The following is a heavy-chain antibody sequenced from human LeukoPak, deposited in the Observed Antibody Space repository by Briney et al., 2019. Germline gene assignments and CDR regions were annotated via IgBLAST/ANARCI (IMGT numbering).Heavy chain of an antibody. D-gene: IGHD2-15*01. CDR1: GYTFTGYY. Sequence: GASVKVSCKASGYTFTGYYMHWVRQAPGQGLEWMGWVNPNSGHTGYAQKFQGRVTMTTNTSISTAYMELSSLRSEDTAVYYCARGAPGSYCSGGSCPYFDYWGQGTLVSVSS. V-gene: IGHV1-8*02. CDR2: VNPNSGHT. J-gene: IGHJ4*02. CDR3: ARGAPGSYCSGGSCPYFDY.